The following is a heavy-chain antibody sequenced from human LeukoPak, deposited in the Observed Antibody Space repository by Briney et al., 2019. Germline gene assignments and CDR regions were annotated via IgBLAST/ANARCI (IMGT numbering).Heavy chain of an antibody. CDR1: GFTVSSNY. CDR3: ARTQDLSGYDYVPGAFDI. V-gene: IGHV3-66*01. D-gene: IGHD5-12*01. Sequence: GGSLRLSCAASGFTVSSNYMSWVRQAPGKGLEWVSVIYSGGSTYYADSVKGRFTISRDNSKNTLYLQMNSLRAEDTAVYYCARTQDLSGYDYVPGAFDIWGQGTMVTVSS. CDR2: IYSGGST. J-gene: IGHJ3*02.